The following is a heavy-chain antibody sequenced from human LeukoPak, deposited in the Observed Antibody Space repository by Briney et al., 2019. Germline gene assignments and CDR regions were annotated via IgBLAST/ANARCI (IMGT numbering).Heavy chain of an antibody. CDR2: IYYSGST. D-gene: IGHD3-10*01. CDR1: GGSISSSSYY. J-gene: IGHJ4*02. V-gene: IGHV4-39*07. Sequence: SETLSLTCTVSGGSISSSSYYWGWIRQPPGKGLEWIGSIYYSGSTYYNPSLKSRVTISVDTSKNQFSLKLSSVTAADTAVYYCARGLYYGSGSYYEPFDYWGQGTLVTVSS. CDR3: ARGLYYGSGSYYEPFDY.